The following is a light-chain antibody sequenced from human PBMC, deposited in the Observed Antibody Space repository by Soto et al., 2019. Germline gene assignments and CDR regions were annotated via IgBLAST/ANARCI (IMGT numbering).Light chain of an antibody. J-gene: IGLJ3*02. CDR3: SSYTSSSTGV. Sequence: QSVLTQPASVSGSPGQSITISCTGTSSDVGGYNYVSWYQQHPGKATKLMIYEISTRPSGVSNRFSGSKSGNTASLTISGLQAENEADYYCSSYTSSSTGVFGGGTKLTVL. V-gene: IGLV2-14*01. CDR2: EIS. CDR1: SSDVGGYNY.